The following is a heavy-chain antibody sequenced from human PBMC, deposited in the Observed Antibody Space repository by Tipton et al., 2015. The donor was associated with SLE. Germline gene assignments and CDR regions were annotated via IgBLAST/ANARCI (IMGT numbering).Heavy chain of an antibody. CDR2: ISTTGST. Sequence: LRLSCTVSGGSINSGRFQWTWIRQPAGNGLEWIGHISTTGSTNYNPSLKSRVTISVDTSKNQFSLRLSSVTAADTAVYYCARDQGEVGGDYFDSWGQGTLVTVSS. D-gene: IGHD1-26*01. CDR1: GGSINSGRFQ. CDR3: ARDQGEVGGDYFDS. J-gene: IGHJ4*02. V-gene: IGHV4-61*09.